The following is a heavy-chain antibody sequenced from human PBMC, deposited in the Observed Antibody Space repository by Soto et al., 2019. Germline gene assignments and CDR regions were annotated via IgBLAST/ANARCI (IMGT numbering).Heavy chain of an antibody. V-gene: IGHV1-2*04. CDR3: ARAVNCTNGVCYNYYGMDV. CDR1: GYTFTGYY. Sequence: ASVKVSCKASGYTFTGYYMHWVRQAPGQGLEWMGWINPNSGGTNYAQKFQGWVTMTRDTSISTAYMELSRLRSDDTAVYYCARAVNCTNGVCYNYYGMDVWGQGTTDTVSS. J-gene: IGHJ6*02. D-gene: IGHD2-8*01. CDR2: INPNSGGT.